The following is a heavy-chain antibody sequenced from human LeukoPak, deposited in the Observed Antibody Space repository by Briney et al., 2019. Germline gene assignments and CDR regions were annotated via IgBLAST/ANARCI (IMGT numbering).Heavy chain of an antibody. CDR2: IYSGGTT. D-gene: IGHD2-2*01. CDR3: ARQTGESTNFDN. V-gene: IGHV3-53*01. CDR1: GFTVSSSY. Sequence: GGSLRLPCAASGFTVSSSYISWVRQAPGKGLEWVSAIYSGGTTYYADSVRGRFTISRDNSKNTLYLLMNSLRAEDTAMYHCARQTGESTNFDNWGQGTLVTVSS. J-gene: IGHJ4*02.